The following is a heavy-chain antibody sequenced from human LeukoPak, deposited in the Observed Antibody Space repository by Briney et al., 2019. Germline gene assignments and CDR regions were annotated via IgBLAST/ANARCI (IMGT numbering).Heavy chain of an antibody. CDR3: ARVRSGYDYVWGSYRYYFGY. D-gene: IGHD3-16*02. V-gene: IGHV1-69*13. J-gene: IGHJ4*02. CDR1: GGTFSSYA. Sequence: AASVKVSCKASGGTFSSYAISWVRQAPGQGLEWMGGIIPIFGTANYAQKFQGRVTITADESTSTAYMELSSLRSEDTAVYYCARVRSGYDYVWGSYRYYFGYWGQGTLVTVSS. CDR2: IIPIFGTA.